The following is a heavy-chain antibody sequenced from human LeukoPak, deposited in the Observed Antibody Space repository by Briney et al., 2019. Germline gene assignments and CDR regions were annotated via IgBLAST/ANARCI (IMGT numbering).Heavy chain of an antibody. D-gene: IGHD3/OR15-3a*01. CDR2: IYNSGST. V-gene: IGHV4-59*01. CDR1: GGSISSYY. J-gene: IGHJ4*02. Sequence: SETLSLTCTVSGGSISSYYWSWIRQPPGKGLEWIGYIYNSGSTNYNPSLKSRVTISVDTSKNQFSLKLSSVTAADTAVYYCARVWTGDRRFDYWGQGTLVTVS. CDR3: ARVWTGDRRFDY.